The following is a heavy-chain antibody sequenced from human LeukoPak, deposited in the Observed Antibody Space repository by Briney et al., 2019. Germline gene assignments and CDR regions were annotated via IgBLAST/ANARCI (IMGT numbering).Heavy chain of an antibody. V-gene: IGHV3-48*03. CDR2: ISSSGSTI. J-gene: IGHJ4*02. Sequence: GGSLRLSCAASGFTFSSYEMNWVRQAPGKGLEWVSYISSSGSTIYYADSVKGRFTISRDNSKNTLYLQMNSLRAEDTAVYYCAKDQWSYCGGDCYPDYWGQGTLVTVSS. CDR1: GFTFSSYE. CDR3: AKDQWSYCGGDCYPDY. D-gene: IGHD2-21*02.